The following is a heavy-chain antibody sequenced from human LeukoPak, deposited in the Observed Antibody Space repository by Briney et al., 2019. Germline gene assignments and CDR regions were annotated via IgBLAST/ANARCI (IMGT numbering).Heavy chain of an antibody. D-gene: IGHD3-22*01. J-gene: IGHJ4*02. CDR2: IYYSGST. CDR3: ASLDTVVVLN. V-gene: IGHV4-39*07. CDR1: GGSISSSSYY. Sequence: SETLSLTCTVSGGSISSSSYYWGWIRQPPGKGLEWIGSIYYSGSTYYNPSLKSRVTISVDTSRNQFSLKLSSVTAADTAVYYCASLDTVVVLNWGQGTLVTVSS.